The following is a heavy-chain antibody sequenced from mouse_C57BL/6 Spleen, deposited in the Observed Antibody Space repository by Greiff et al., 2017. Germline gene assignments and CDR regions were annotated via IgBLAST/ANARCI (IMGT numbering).Heavy chain of an antibody. J-gene: IGHJ2*01. CDR2: FYPGSGSI. CDR3: ARHEDRGLLFDY. Sequence: VKLMESGAELVKPGASVKLSCKASGYTFTEDTIHWVKQRSGQGLEWIGWFYPGSGSIKYNEKFKDKATLTADKSSSTVYMELSRLTSEDSAVYFCARHEDRGLLFDYWGQGTTLTVSS. CDR1: GYTFTEDT. D-gene: IGHD2-10*01. V-gene: IGHV1-62-2*01.